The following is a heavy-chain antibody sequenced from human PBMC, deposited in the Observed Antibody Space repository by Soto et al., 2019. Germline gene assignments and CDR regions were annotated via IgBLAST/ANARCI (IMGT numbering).Heavy chain of an antibody. CDR1: GFSFSSND. CDR2: IYSGGST. J-gene: IGHJ3*01. CDR3: ATRPLLPGAP. V-gene: IGHV3-53*01. Sequence: EVQLVESGGGLIQPGGSLRLSCAASGFSFSSNDMSWVRQAPGKGLEWVSLIYSGGSTYYADSVKGRFTISRDNSKNTLYLQMSSLRAEDTAVYNCATRPLLPGAPWGQGTMVTVSS. D-gene: IGHD3-22*01.